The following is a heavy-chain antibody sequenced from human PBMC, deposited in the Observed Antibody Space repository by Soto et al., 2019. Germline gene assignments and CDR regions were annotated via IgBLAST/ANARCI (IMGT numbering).Heavy chain of an antibody. D-gene: IGHD3-3*01. CDR1: GFTFSSYA. CDR3: AKTRYDFWSGPRSNWFDP. V-gene: IGHV3-23*01. CDR2: ISGGGGST. Sequence: GGSLRLSCAASGFTFSSYAMSWVRQAPGKGLEWVSAISGGGGSTYYADSVKGRFTISRDNSKNTLYLQMNSLRVEDTAVYYCAKTRYDFWSGPRSNWFDPWGQGTLVTVSS. J-gene: IGHJ5*02.